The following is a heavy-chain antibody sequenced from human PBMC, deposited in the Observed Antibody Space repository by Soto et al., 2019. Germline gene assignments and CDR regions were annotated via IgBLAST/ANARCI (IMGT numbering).Heavy chain of an antibody. V-gene: IGHV3-23*01. Sequence: EVQLLESGGGLVQPGGSLRLSCAASGFTFSSYAMSWVRQAPGKGLEWVSAISGSGGSTYYADSVKGRFTISRDNSKNTLYLQMNSLRAEDTAVYYCAKDGPVAGYSRFPLYYYGMDVWGQGTTVTVSS. CDR3: AKDGPVAGYSRFPLYYYGMDV. J-gene: IGHJ6*02. CDR1: GFTFSSYA. CDR2: ISGSGGST. D-gene: IGHD6-13*01.